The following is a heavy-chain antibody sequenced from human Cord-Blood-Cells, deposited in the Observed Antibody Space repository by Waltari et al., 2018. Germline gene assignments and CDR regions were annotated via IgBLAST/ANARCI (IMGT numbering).Heavy chain of an antibody. V-gene: IGHV3-33*01. CDR1: GFTFSSYG. D-gene: IGHD2-2*01. CDR2: IWYDGSNK. Sequence: QVQLVESRGGVVQPGRSLRLSCAASGFTFSSYGMHWVRQAPGKGLEWVAVIWYDGSNKYYADSVKGRFTISRDNSKNTLYLQMNSLRAEDTAVYYCARDFHSAAPFDYWGQGTLVTVSS. CDR3: ARDFHSAAPFDY. J-gene: IGHJ4*02.